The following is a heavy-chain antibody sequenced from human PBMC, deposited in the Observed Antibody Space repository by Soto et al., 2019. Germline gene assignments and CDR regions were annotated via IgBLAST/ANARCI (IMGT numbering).Heavy chain of an antibody. D-gene: IGHD6-6*01. CDR3: ARDRSSSPDYFDY. J-gene: IGHJ4*02. V-gene: IGHV4-30-4*01. CDR2: IYYSGRT. CDR1: GGSINSDAYY. Sequence: QMQLQESGPGLVKPSQTLSLTCTVSGGSINSDAYYWSWIRQPPGKGLEWIGHIYYSGRTYCGPSLESLLTISLDTSKKQFSLRLSSVNVSDTAVYYCARDRSSSPDYFDYWGQGTLVTVSS.